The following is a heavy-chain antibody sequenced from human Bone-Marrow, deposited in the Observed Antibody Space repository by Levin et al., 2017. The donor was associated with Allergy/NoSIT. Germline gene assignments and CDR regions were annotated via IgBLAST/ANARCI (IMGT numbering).Heavy chain of an antibody. Sequence: LSLTCAASGFPFRSSAIHWVRQAPGKGLEWVALISSDGSVKYYPDPVKGRFTISRDNSKNTLYLQVNSLRAEDTAVYYCARDRSADSYYYYPMDVWGQGTTVTVSS. CDR1: GFPFRSSA. D-gene: IGHD4-11*01. V-gene: IGHV3-30-3*01. CDR2: ISSDGSVK. CDR3: ARDRSADSYYYYPMDV. J-gene: IGHJ6*02.